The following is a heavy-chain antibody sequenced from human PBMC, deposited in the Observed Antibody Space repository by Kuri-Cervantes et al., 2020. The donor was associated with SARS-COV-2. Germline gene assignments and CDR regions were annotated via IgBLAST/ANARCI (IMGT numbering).Heavy chain of an antibody. CDR1: GNSFTSYW. CDR3: ARRGYDILIGYYYYGMDV. CDR2: IDPSDSYT. D-gene: IGHD3-9*01. Sequence: KVSCKGSGNSFTSYWISWVRQMPGKGLEWMGRIDPSDSYTNYSPSLQGHVTISADKSISTAYLQWSSLKASDTAMYYCARRGYDILIGYYYYGMDVWGQGTTVTVSS. J-gene: IGHJ6*02. V-gene: IGHV5-10-1*01.